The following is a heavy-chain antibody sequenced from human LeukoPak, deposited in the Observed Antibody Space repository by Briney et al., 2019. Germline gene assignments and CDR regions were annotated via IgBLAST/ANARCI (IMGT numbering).Heavy chain of an antibody. Sequence: ESPDTSCKGSGYSFTSYWINWVRQMPGKGLEWMGRIDPSDSYTNFSPSFQGHVTISADKSISTAYLQWSSLKASDTAMYYCARRSAVAEYGMDVWGEGTAHRVL. CDR2: IDPSDSYT. V-gene: IGHV5-10-1*01. CDR1: GYSFTSYW. J-gene: IGHJ6*02. CDR3: ARRSAVAEYGMDV. D-gene: IGHD6-19*01.